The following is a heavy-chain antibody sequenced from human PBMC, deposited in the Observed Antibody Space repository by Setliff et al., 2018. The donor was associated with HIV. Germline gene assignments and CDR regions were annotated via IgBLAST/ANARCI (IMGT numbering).Heavy chain of an antibody. D-gene: IGHD6-19*01. V-gene: IGHV1-24*01. CDR1: GFTLSEVS. CDR3: AKEVKEWLVMPVNWFDP. J-gene: IGHJ5*02. CDR2: FDPQDGET. Sequence: ASVKVSCKVSGFTLSEVSIHWVRQAPGKGLEWMAYFDPQDGETVYAQKFQGRVTMTEDTSTDTAYMELSGLTSDDTAIYYCAKEVKEWLVMPVNWFDPWGQGTLVTVSS.